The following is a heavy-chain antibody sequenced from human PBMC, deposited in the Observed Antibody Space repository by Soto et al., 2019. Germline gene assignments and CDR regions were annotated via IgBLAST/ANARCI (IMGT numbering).Heavy chain of an antibody. D-gene: IGHD3-9*01. V-gene: IGHV3-30-3*01. Sequence: GGSLRLSCAASGFTFSSYAMHWVRQAPGKGLEWVAVISYDGSNKYYADSVKGRFTISRDNSKNTLYLQMNSLRAEDTAVYYCARDPRLRYFDWLFEGSWFDPWGQGTLVTVSS. CDR2: ISYDGSNK. J-gene: IGHJ5*02. CDR3: ARDPRLRYFDWLFEGSWFDP. CDR1: GFTFSSYA.